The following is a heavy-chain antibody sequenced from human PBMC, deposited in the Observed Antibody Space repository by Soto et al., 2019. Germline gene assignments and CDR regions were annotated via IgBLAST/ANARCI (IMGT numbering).Heavy chain of an antibody. J-gene: IGHJ6*02. D-gene: IGHD1-26*01. CDR1: GFTFSSYG. V-gene: IGHV3-33*01. CDR2: IWFDGRKT. CDR3: ARAWEAMDV. Sequence: ESGGGVVQPGRSLRLSCVASGFTFSSYGMHWVRQAPDKGLEWVAVIWFDGRKTYYADSVKGRFTIARDNSKKTLYLQMNSLRVEDTAVYHCARAWEAMDVWGQGTTVTVSS.